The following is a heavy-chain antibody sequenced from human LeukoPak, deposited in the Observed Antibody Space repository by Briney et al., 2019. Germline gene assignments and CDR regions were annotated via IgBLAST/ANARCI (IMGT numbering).Heavy chain of an antibody. J-gene: IGHJ4*02. D-gene: IGHD1/OR15-1a*01. CDR2: ISYDGSNK. CDR1: GFTFSSYA. CDR3: ARSSADWNNFDY. V-gene: IGHV3-30-3*01. Sequence: GRSLRLSCAGSGFTFSSYAMHWVRQAPGKGLEWVAVISYDGSNKYYADSVKGRFTISRDNSKNTLYLQMNSLRAEDTAVYYCARSSADWNNFDYWGQGTLVTVSS.